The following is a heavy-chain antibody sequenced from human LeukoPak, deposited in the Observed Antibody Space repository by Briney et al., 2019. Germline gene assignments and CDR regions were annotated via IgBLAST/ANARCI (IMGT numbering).Heavy chain of an antibody. J-gene: IGHJ4*02. Sequence: GGPLRLSCAASGFTFSSYSMNWVRQAPGKGLEWVSYVSSSSSTIYYADSVKGRFTISRNNAKNSLYLQMNSLRDEDTAVYYRARGQNNQLLWFRESPPRYWGQGTLVTVSS. D-gene: IGHD3-10*01. V-gene: IGHV3-48*02. CDR3: ARGQNNQLLWFRESPPRY. CDR2: VSSSSSTI. CDR1: GFTFSSYS.